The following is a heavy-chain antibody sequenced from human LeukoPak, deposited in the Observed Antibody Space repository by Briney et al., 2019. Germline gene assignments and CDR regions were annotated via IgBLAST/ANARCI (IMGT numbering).Heavy chain of an antibody. D-gene: IGHD6-19*01. J-gene: IGHJ5*02. CDR2: INAGNGNT. Sequence: GASVKVSCKASGYTFTSYAMHWVRQAPGQRLEWMGRINAGNGNTKYSQKFQGRATITRDTSASTAYMELSSLRSEDTSVYYCARDGSSGWSWFDPWGQGTLVTVSS. CDR1: GYTFTSYA. V-gene: IGHV1-3*01. CDR3: ARDGSSGWSWFDP.